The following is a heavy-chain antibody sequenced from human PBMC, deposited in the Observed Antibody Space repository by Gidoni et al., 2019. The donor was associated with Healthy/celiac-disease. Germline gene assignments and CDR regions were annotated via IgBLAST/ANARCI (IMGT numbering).Heavy chain of an antibody. J-gene: IGHJ3*02. CDR3: ARHVVAYESAFDI. V-gene: IGHV4-39*01. CDR2: IYYSGST. D-gene: IGHD3-3*01. CDR1: GGSISSSSYY. Sequence: QLQLQESGPGLVKHSETLSLTCTVSGGSISSSSYYWAWIRQPPGKGLEWIGSIYYSGSTYYNPSLKSRVTISVDTSKNQFSLKLSSVTAADTAVYYCARHVVAYESAFDIWGQGTMVTVSS.